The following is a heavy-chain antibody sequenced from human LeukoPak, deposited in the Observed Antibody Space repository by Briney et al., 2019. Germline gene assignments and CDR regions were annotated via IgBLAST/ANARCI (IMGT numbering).Heavy chain of an antibody. V-gene: IGHV7-4-1*02. D-gene: IGHD3-10*01. J-gene: IGHJ6*03. CDR1: GYTFTSYA. Sequence: GASVKVSCKASGYTFTSYAINWARQAPGQGLEWMGWINTNTGSPTYAQGFTGRFVFSLDTSVSTAYLQIRPLKAEDTAVYYCVRPTYYSDSGNLYNVGYYYMDVWGKGTTVTVSS. CDR3: VRPTYYSDSGNLYNVGYYYMDV. CDR2: INTNTGSP.